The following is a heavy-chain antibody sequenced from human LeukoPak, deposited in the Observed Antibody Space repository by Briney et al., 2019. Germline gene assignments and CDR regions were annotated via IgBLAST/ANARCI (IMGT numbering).Heavy chain of an antibody. Sequence: ASVKVSCKVSVYTLTELSMHWVRQAPGKGLEWMGGFDPEDGETIYAQKFQGRVTMTEDTSTDTAYMELSSLRSEDTAVYYCATGQQWLVYFDYWGQGTLVTVPS. D-gene: IGHD6-19*01. CDR1: VYTLTELS. CDR3: ATGQQWLVYFDY. CDR2: FDPEDGET. J-gene: IGHJ4*02. V-gene: IGHV1-24*01.